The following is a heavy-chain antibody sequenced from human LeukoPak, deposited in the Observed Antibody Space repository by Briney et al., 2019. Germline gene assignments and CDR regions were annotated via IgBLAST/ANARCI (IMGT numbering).Heavy chain of an antibody. D-gene: IGHD5-24*01. CDR1: GYTFTSSG. V-gene: IGHV1-8*01. J-gene: IGHJ6*02. CDR3: ARCLTPRLRREMATRCIYGMDV. Sequence: ASVKVSCKASGYTFTSSGISWVRQAPGQGLEWMGWMNPNSGNTGYAQKFQGRVTMTRNTSISTAYMELSSLRSEDTAVYYCARCLTPRLRREMATRCIYGMDVWGQGTTVTVSS. CDR2: MNPNSGNT.